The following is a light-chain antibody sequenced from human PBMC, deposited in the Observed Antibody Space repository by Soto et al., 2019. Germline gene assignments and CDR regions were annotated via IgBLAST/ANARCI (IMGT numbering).Light chain of an antibody. J-gene: IGKJ1*01. CDR1: QSISTF. Sequence: DIQMTQSPSSLSASVGDRVSVTCRASQSISTFLNWYQQRQGEAPKLLIYAATSLQSGVPSRFSGSGSGADFPLTIGSLHPEFFATYYCQQIYTTPRTFGQGTRVDIK. CDR2: AAT. CDR3: QQIYTTPRT. V-gene: IGKV1-39*01.